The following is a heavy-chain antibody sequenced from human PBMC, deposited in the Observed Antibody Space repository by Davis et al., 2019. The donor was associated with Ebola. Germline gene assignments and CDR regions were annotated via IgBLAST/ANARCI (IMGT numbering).Heavy chain of an antibody. Sequence: ASVKVSCKASGYTFTSYAMHWVRQAPGQRLEWMGWINAGNGNTKYSQKFQGRVTITRDTSASTAYMELSSLRSEDTAVYYCARDPPRGDDFWSGDFDYWGQGTLVTVSS. CDR1: GYTFTSYA. D-gene: IGHD3-3*01. J-gene: IGHJ4*02. CDR3: ARDPPRGDDFWSGDFDY. V-gene: IGHV1-3*01. CDR2: INAGNGNT.